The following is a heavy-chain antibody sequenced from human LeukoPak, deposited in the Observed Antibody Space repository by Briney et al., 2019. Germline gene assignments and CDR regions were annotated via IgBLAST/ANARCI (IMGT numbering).Heavy chain of an antibody. J-gene: IGHJ4*02. D-gene: IGHD2-8*01. CDR2: IKQDGSEK. V-gene: IGHV3-7*01. CDR1: GFTLSSNW. CDR3: ARGNGFIIDY. Sequence: GGSLRLSCAASGFTLSSNWMNWVRQAPGRGLEWVAIIKQDGSEKYYVDSVKGRFTISRDNAKNSLYLQMNSLRAEDTAVYYCARGNGFIIDYWGQGTLVTVSS.